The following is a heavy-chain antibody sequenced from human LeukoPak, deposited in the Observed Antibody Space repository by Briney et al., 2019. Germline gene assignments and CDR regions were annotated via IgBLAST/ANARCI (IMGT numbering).Heavy chain of an antibody. CDR3: ARWFCTSTTCYYDY. Sequence: PGGSLRLSCAASGFTVSSNYMSWVRQAPEKGLEWVSFIYNTGDTKYADSVKGRFTISRDNSKNTLSLQMNSLRADDTAVYYCARWFCTSTTCYYDYWGQGTLVTVSS. V-gene: IGHV3-53*01. J-gene: IGHJ4*02. D-gene: IGHD2-2*01. CDR2: IYNTGDT. CDR1: GFTVSSNY.